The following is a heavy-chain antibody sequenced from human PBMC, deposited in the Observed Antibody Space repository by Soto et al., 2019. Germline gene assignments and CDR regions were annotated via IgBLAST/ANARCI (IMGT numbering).Heavy chain of an antibody. Sequence: EVQLLESGGGLVQPGGSLRLSCAASGFTLSSYAMSWVRQAPGKGLEWVSSISDSGVGSYYSDSVKGRFTISRDNSKNTLYLQRNSLRAEDTAVYYCAKTGWAYCTSSSCPRFMDVWGQGTTVTVSS. CDR3: AKTGWAYCTSSSCPRFMDV. D-gene: IGHD2-8*01. V-gene: IGHV3-23*01. CDR2: ISDSGVGS. CDR1: GFTLSSYA. J-gene: IGHJ6*02.